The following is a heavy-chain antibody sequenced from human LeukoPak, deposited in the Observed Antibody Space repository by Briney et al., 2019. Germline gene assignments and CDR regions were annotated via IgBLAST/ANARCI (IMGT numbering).Heavy chain of an antibody. Sequence: GGSLRLSCAASGFTFSSYWMSWVRQAPGKGPEWVANIKQDGSEIYYVDSVKGRFTISRDNAKNSLYLQMNSLRAEDTAVYYCARDPYYYDSSGYSVGTPDYWGQGTLVTVSS. D-gene: IGHD3-22*01. CDR2: IKQDGSEI. CDR3: ARDPYYYDSSGYSVGTPDY. CDR1: GFTFSSYW. V-gene: IGHV3-7*01. J-gene: IGHJ4*02.